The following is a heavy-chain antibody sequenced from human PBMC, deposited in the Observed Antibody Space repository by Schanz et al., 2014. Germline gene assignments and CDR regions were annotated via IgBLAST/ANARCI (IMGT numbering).Heavy chain of an antibody. CDR1: GFTLSTNV. J-gene: IGHJ5*02. CDR3: VLPAPVRPS. Sequence: VQVVESGGGVVQPGESLRLSCAASGFTLSTNVVHWVRQAPGKGLVWVSRISRDGWTTTYADSVRGRFTISRDNAENTLSLQMNSLGAEDTAVYYSVLPAPVRPSWGQGTLVTVSS. V-gene: IGHV3-74*02. D-gene: IGHD2-2*01. CDR2: ISRDGWTT.